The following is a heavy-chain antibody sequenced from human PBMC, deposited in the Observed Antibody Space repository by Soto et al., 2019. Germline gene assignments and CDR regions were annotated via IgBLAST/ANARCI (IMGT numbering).Heavy chain of an antibody. V-gene: IGHV3-48*03. J-gene: IGHJ6*02. CDR3: ERDNRIQLRYYYGMDV. CDR2: ISSSGSTI. CDR1: GFTFSSYE. D-gene: IGHD5-18*01. Sequence: EVQLVESGGGLVQPGGSLRLSCAASGFTFSSYEMNWVRQAPGKGLEWVSYISSSGSTIYYADSVKGRFTISRDNAKNSLYMQMNSLRAEDTAVYYCERDNRIQLRYYYGMDVWGQGTTVTVSS.